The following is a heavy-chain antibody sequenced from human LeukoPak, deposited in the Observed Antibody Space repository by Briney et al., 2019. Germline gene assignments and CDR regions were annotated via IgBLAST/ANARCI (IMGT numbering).Heavy chain of an antibody. J-gene: IGHJ4*02. V-gene: IGHV3-23*01. CDR1: GFTFSSSA. CDR3: ARRSSGSPPYYFDY. Sequence: GGSLRLSCAASGFTFSSSAMSWVRQAPGKGLEWVSAISNNGGYTYYADSVQGRFTISRDNSKSTLYLQMNSLRAEDTAVYYCARRSSGSPPYYFDYWGQGTLVTVSS. CDR2: ISNNGGYT. D-gene: IGHD1-26*01.